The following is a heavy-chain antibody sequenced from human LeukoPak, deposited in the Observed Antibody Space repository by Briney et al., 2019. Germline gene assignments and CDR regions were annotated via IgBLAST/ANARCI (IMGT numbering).Heavy chain of an antibody. V-gene: IGHV1-2*06. CDR1: GYTFTGYY. J-gene: IGHJ4*02. Sequence: GASVKVSRKASGYTFTGYYMHWVRQAPGQGLEWMGRINPNSGGTNYAQKFQGRVTMTRDTSISTAYMELSSLRSEDTAVYYCAKTITYYYDNSAYPSFDYWGQGTLVTVSS. D-gene: IGHD3-22*01. CDR3: AKTITYYYDNSAYPSFDY. CDR2: INPNSGGT.